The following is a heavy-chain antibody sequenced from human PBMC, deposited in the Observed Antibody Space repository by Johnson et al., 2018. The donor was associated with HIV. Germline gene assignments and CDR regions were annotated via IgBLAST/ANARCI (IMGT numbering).Heavy chain of an antibody. CDR2: ISWNSGSI. J-gene: IGHJ3*02. D-gene: IGHD1-26*01. CDR1: GFTFDDYA. V-gene: IGHV3-9*01. Sequence: VQLVESGGGFVQPGRSLRLSCAASGFTFDDYAMHWVRQAPGKGLEWVSGISWNSGSIGYADSVKGRFTISRDNAKNSLYLQMNSLRAEDTAVYYCARERWSGELPVAFDIWGQGTMVTVSS. CDR3: ARERWSGELPVAFDI.